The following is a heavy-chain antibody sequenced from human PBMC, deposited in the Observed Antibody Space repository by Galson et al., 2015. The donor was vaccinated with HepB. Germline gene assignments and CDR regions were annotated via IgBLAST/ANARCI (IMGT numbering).Heavy chain of an antibody. CDR2: IRSKVYGETT. J-gene: IGHJ3*02. Sequence: SLRLSCAASGFTFGEYGLSWFRQAPGKGPEWVGFIRSKVYGETTEYAASGRGRFTISRDESTAYLQMDSLKIEDTAVYYCSRFLEWFEGAFDIWGQGTMVTVSS. CDR3: SRFLEWFEGAFDI. CDR1: GFTFGEYG. D-gene: IGHD3-3*01. V-gene: IGHV3-49*03.